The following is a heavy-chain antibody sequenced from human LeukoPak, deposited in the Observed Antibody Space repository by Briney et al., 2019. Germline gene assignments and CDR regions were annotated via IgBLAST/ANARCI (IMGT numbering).Heavy chain of an antibody. CDR2: IKQDGSEK. Sequence: GGSLRLSCAASGFTFSSYWMSWVRQAPGKGLEWVANIKQDGSEKYYVDSVKGRFTISRDNSKNTLYLQMNSLRAEDTAVYYCAKDDLFIVVVPAAPYWGQGTLVTVSS. V-gene: IGHV3-7*03. J-gene: IGHJ4*02. CDR3: AKDDLFIVVVPAAPY. D-gene: IGHD2-2*01. CDR1: GFTFSSYW.